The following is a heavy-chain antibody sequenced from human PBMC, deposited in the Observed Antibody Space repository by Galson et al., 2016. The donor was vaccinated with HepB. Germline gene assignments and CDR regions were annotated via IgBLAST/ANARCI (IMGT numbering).Heavy chain of an antibody. CDR3: ARDFVGEHIRDTGRGHGYGRGYYDGMDV. V-gene: IGHV1-2*02. Sequence: SVKVSCKASGYSFSDYYMHWMRQAPGQGLEWLGWINPKGGGTLYVQRFQDRVTMTRDTSSSNYYMELRRLKSDDTAVYFCARDFVGEHIRDTGRGHGYGRGYYDGMDVWGQGTTVIVSS. J-gene: IGHJ6*02. D-gene: IGHD1-14*01. CDR2: INPKGGGT. CDR1: GYSFSDYY.